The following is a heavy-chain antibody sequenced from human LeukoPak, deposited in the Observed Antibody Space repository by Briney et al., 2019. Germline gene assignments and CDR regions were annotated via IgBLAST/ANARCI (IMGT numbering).Heavy chain of an antibody. J-gene: IGHJ4*02. CDR3: ARDVYDSLVD. CDR1: GGSISSGGSY. Sequence: SETLSLTCTVSGGSISSGGSYWSWIRQHPGKGLEWIGYIYYSGSTHYNPSLKSRVTISVDTSKNQFSLKLSSVTSADTAMYYCARDVYDSLVDWGQGTLVTVSS. CDR2: IYYSGST. D-gene: IGHD5/OR15-5a*01. V-gene: IGHV4-31*03.